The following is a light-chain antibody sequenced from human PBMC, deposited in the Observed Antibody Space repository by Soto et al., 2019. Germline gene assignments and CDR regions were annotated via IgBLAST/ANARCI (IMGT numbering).Light chain of an antibody. CDR2: GNT. CDR1: SSNIGAGYD. CDR3: LSFDSSLSVV. Sequence: QSVLTQPPSVSGAPGQRVTISCTGSSSNIGAGYDVHWYQQLPGRAPKLLIYGNTNRPSGVPDRFSGSKSGTSASLAITGXQAEDEADYYCLSFDSSLSVVFGGGTKVTVL. J-gene: IGLJ2*01. V-gene: IGLV1-40*01.